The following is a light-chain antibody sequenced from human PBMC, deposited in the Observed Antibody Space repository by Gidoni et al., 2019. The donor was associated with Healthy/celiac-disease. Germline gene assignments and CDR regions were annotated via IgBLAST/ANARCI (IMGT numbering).Light chain of an antibody. CDR2: GNS. CDR1: SSNIGAGYD. V-gene: IGLV1-40*01. J-gene: IGLJ1*01. Sequence: QSVLTQQPSASGAPGQRVTISCTGSSSNIGAGYDVHWYQQLPGTAPKLLIYGNSNRPSGVPDRFSGSKSGTSASLAITGLQAEDEADYYCQSYDSSLSGWEVFGTGTKVTVL. CDR3: QSYDSSLSGWEV.